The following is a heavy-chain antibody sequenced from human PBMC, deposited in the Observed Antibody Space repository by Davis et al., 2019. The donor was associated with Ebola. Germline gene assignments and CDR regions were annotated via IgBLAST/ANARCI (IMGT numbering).Heavy chain of an antibody. Sequence: PGGSLRLSCSASGIAFSSYAMHWVRQAPGKGLDYVSAVSGSGDSTYTADSVNGRFTISRDHSKNTLYLQMDSLRPEDTVVYWCAKDRRPYQSPQLYYYYAMDVWGQGTTVTVSS. V-gene: IGHV3-64*04. J-gene: IGHJ6*02. CDR2: VSGSGDST. CDR3: AKDRRPYQSPQLYYYYAMDV. D-gene: IGHD2-2*01. CDR1: GIAFSSYA.